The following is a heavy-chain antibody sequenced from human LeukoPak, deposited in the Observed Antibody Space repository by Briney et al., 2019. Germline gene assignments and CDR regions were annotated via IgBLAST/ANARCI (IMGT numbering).Heavy chain of an antibody. Sequence: SETLSLACTVSGDSISNSDYYWSWIRQPPGKGLEWIGRINHSGSTNYSPSLKSRATISVDTSKSQFSLKLNSMTAADTAVYYCARGEGARDGYNYEGPFYFDYWGQGTLVTVSS. CDR1: GDSISNSDYY. J-gene: IGHJ4*02. CDR3: ARGEGARDGYNYEGPFYFDY. V-gene: IGHV4-39*07. CDR2: INHSGST. D-gene: IGHD5-24*01.